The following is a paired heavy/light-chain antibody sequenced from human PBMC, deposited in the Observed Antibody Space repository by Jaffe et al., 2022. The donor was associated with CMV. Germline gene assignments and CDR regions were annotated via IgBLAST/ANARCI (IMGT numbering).Light chain of an antibody. CDR1: ALPKQY. Sequence: SYELTQPPSVSVSPGQTARITCSGDALPKQYAYWYQQKPGQAPVLVIYKDSERPSGIPERFSGSSSGTTVTLTISGVQAEDEADYYCQSADSSGTPYVVFGGGTKLTVL. J-gene: IGLJ2*01. CDR3: QSADSSGTPYVV. V-gene: IGLV3-25*03. CDR2: KDS.
Heavy chain of an antibody. D-gene: IGHD1-1*01. CDR2: ISSSSSYT. V-gene: IGHV3-11*06. CDR3: ARELAEVEGENYYYYMDV. CDR1: GFTFSDYY. J-gene: IGHJ6*03. Sequence: QVQLVESGGGLVKPGGSLRLSCAASGFTFSDYYMSWIRQAPGKGLEWVSYISSSSSYTNYADSVKGRFTISRDNAKNSLYLQMNSLRAEDTAVYYCARELAEVEGENYYYYMDVWGKGTTVTVSS.